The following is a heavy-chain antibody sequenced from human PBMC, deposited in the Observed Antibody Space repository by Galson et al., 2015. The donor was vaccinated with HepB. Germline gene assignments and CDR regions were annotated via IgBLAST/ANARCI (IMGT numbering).Heavy chain of an antibody. Sequence: QSGAEVKKPGESLKISCKGSGYSFTSYWIGWVRQMPGKGLEWMGIIYPGDSDTRYSPSFQGQVTISADKSISTAYLQWSSLKASDTAMYYCARRGVRGSHYYYYYGMDVWGQGTTVTVSS. J-gene: IGHJ6*02. V-gene: IGHV5-51*03. CDR2: IYPGDSDT. CDR3: ARRGVRGSHYYYYYGMDV. D-gene: IGHD3-10*01. CDR1: GYSFTSYW.